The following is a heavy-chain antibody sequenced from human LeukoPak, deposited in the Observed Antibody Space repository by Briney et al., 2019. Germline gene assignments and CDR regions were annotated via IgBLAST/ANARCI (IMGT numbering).Heavy chain of an antibody. Sequence: GGSLRLSCTASGFNFSDYDMDWVRQAPGKGLEWVAVIWDDGSNKHYADSVKGRFTISRDNSKNTLYLQMNSLKAEDTAMYYCAKERGGQDWYFDLWGRGALVTVSS. D-gene: IGHD3-10*01. V-gene: IGHV3-33*03. J-gene: IGHJ2*01. CDR1: GFNFSDYD. CDR3: AKERGGQDWYFDL. CDR2: IWDDGSNK.